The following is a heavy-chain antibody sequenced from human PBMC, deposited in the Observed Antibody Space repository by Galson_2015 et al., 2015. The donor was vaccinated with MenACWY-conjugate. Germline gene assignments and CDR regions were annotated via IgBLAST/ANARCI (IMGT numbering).Heavy chain of an antibody. V-gene: IGHV3-48*04. D-gene: IGHD6-19*01. Sequence: SLRLSCAASGFTFSHYSMYWVRQAQGKGLEWVSYIGSVTSTIYYRDSVKGRFTISRDNAKNSLYLQMNSLRAEDTAVYYCARDGSGWVIDFWGQGTLVTVSS. CDR1: GFTFSHYS. J-gene: IGHJ4*02. CDR3: ARDGSGWVIDF. CDR2: IGSVTSTI.